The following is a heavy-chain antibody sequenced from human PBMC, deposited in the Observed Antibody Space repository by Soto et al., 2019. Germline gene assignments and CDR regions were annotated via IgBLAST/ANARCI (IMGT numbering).Heavy chain of an antibody. CDR2: IFHSGST. V-gene: IGHV4-30-2*01. J-gene: IGHJ4*02. CDR3: ARDSSSVVDY. CDR1: GGSISSGGYS. Sequence: QLQLQESGSGLVKPSQTLSLTCTVSGGSISSGGYSWSWIRQPPGKGLEWLGYIFHSGSTYYSPSLNSRVTISVDRSKNQFSLMLSSVTAADTAVYFCARDSSSVVDYWGQGTLVTVSS. D-gene: IGHD2-21*01.